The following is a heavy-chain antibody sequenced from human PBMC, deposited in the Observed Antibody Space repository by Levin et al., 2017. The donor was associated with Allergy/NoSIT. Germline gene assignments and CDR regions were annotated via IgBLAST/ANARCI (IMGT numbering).Heavy chain of an antibody. CDR2: ISPSDDST. D-gene: IGHD6-19*01. CDR3: VKGGIAVAALNFDS. J-gene: IGHJ4*02. V-gene: IGHV3-23*01. Sequence: GESLKISCAASGFTFDNYAMAWVRQAPGKGLEWVSSISPSDDSTFYADSVKGRFTMSRDNSKSTVYLQMNSLTAEDTARYYCVKGGIAVAALNFDSWGQGTLVTVSS. CDR1: GFTFDNYA.